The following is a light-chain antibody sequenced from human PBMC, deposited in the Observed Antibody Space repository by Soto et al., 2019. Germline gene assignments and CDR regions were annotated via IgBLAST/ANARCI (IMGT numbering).Light chain of an antibody. CDR3: CSYAGSYTFV. CDR1: SSDVGGYNY. CDR2: DVS. Sequence: QSALTQPRSVSGSPGQSVTISCTGTSSDVGGYNYVSWYQQHPGKAPKLMIYDVSKRPSGVPDRFSGSKSGNTASLTISGHHAEDEADYYCCSYAGSYTFVFGTGTKLTVL. V-gene: IGLV2-11*01. J-gene: IGLJ1*01.